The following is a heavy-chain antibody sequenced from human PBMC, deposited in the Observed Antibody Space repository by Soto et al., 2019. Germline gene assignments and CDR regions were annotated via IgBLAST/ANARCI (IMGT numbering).Heavy chain of an antibody. Sequence: QVQLVQSGAEVKKPGASVKVSCKASGYTFTSYGISWVRQAPGQGLEWMGWISAYNGNTNYAQKLQGRVTMTTDTSTSTAYMELRSLRSDDTAVYYCARSQPGPKLLLRYGMDVWGQGTTVTVSS. CDR3: ARSQPGPKLLLRYGMDV. CDR1: GYTFTSYG. CDR2: ISAYNGNT. V-gene: IGHV1-18*04. J-gene: IGHJ6*02. D-gene: IGHD3-10*01.